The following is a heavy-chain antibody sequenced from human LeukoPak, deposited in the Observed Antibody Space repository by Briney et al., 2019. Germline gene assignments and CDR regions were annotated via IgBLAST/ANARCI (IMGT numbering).Heavy chain of an antibody. D-gene: IGHD4-17*01. Sequence: GGSLRLSCAASGFTFSSYAMSWVRQASGKGLEWVSAISGSGGSTYYADSVKGRFTISRDNSKNTLYLQMNGLRAEDTAVYYCAREFDSGDYAWDAFDIWGQGTMVTVSS. CDR1: GFTFSSYA. V-gene: IGHV3-23*01. J-gene: IGHJ3*02. CDR2: ISGSGGST. CDR3: AREFDSGDYAWDAFDI.